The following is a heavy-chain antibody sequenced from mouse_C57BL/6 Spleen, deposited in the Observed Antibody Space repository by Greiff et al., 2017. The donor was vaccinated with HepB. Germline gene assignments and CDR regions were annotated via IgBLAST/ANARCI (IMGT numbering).Heavy chain of an antibody. D-gene: IGHD2-4*01. Sequence: EVKVEESGGGLVQPGGSMKLSCVASGFTFSNYWKNWVRQSPEKGLEWVAQIRLKSDNYATHYAESVKGRFTISRDDSKSSVYLQMNNLRAEATGIYYCAGYDHGFDYWGQGTTLTVSS. CDR3: AGYDHGFDY. V-gene: IGHV6-3*01. J-gene: IGHJ2*01. CDR1: GFTFSNYW. CDR2: IRLKSDNYAT.